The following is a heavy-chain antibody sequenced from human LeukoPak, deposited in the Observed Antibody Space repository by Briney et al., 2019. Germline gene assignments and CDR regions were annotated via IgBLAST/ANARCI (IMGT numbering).Heavy chain of an antibody. CDR2: ISYDGSNK. Sequence: GGSLRLSCVASGFTFSNYGMHWVRQAPGKGLEWVAVISYDGSNKYYADSVKGRFTISRDNSKNTLYLQMNSLRGEDTAVYYCAKGAFRAATYTHFDYWGQGTLVTVSS. V-gene: IGHV3-30*18. D-gene: IGHD2-15*01. J-gene: IGHJ4*02. CDR1: GFTFSNYG. CDR3: AKGAFRAATYTHFDY.